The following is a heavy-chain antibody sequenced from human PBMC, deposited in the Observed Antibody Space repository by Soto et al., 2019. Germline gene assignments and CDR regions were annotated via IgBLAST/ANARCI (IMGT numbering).Heavy chain of an antibody. CDR1: GGAFNNYA. Sequence: QVQLLQSGAEVKKPGSSVKVSCKVSGGAFNNYALNWVRHGLGQGLEWLGGIIPLHNTSNYSLKFLGRVTVTADISSTTVYMELNSLTSDDTATYYCASWSNWNPLYYDGLDVWGQGTTVTVSS. V-gene: IGHV1-69*06. J-gene: IGHJ6*02. CDR2: IIPLHNTS. D-gene: IGHD1-20*01. CDR3: ASWSNWNPLYYDGLDV.